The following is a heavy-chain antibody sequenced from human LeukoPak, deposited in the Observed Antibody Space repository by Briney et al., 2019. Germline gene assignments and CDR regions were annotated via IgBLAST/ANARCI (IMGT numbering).Heavy chain of an antibody. CDR2: IYYSGST. CDR3: AREDGAREAFDI. V-gene: IGHV4-59*01. D-gene: IGHD1-26*01. Sequence: SETLSLTCTVSGGSISSYYWSWIRQPPGKGLEWIGYIYYSGSTNYNPSLKSRVTISVDTSKNQFSLQLSSVTAADTAVYYCAREDGAREAFDIWGQGTMVTVSS. CDR1: GGSISSYY. J-gene: IGHJ3*02.